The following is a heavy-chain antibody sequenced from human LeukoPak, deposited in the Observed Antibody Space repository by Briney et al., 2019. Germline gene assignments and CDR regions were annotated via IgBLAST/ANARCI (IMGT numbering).Heavy chain of an antibody. V-gene: IGHV4-30-4*01. CDR1: GGSISSGDYY. J-gene: IGHJ5*02. Sequence: SQTLSLNCTVSGGSISSGDYYWSWIRQPPGKGLEWIAYMYYSGSTYYNPSLKSRVTMSADTSKNQLSLKLSSVTAADTAVYYCARPYYYDSRIDPWGQGILVTVSS. CDR2: MYYSGST. CDR3: ARPYYYDSRIDP. D-gene: IGHD3-22*01.